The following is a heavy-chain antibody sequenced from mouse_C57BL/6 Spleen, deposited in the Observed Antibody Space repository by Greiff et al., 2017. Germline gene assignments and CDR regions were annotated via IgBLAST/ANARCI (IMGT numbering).Heavy chain of an antibody. CDR2: FYPGCGSI. J-gene: IGHJ4*01. D-gene: IGHD2-1*01. Sequence: QVLLQQSGAELVKPGASVKLSCKASGYTFTEYTIHWVKQRSGQGLEWIGWFYPGCGSIKYNEKFKDKDTLTADKSSSTVYMELSRLTSEDSAVYVCAIPQIYSLARDYWGQGTSVTVSS. V-gene: IGHV1-62-2*01. CDR1: GYTFTEYT. CDR3: AIPQIYSLARDY.